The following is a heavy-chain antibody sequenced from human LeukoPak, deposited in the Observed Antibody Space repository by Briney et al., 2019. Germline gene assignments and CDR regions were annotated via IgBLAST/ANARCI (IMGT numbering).Heavy chain of an antibody. D-gene: IGHD6-13*01. J-gene: IGHJ5*02. Sequence: PSETLSLTCTVSGGSISSSSYYWGWIRQPPGKGLEWIGSIYYSGSTYYNPSLKSRVTISVDTSKNQFSLKLSSVTAADTAVYYCARQGVGAAAGIFDPWGQGTLVTVSS. CDR3: ARQGVGAAAGIFDP. CDR2: IYYSGST. V-gene: IGHV4-39*01. CDR1: GGSISSSSYY.